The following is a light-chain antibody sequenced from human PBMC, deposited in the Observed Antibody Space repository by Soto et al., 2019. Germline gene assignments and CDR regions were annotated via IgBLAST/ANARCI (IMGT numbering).Light chain of an antibody. CDR2: GAS. V-gene: IGKV3-20*01. CDR1: ESVSTSY. CDR3: LQDSNYPLT. Sequence: EIVLTQSPGTLSLSPGERATLSCRASESVSTSYLAWYQQSPGQAPRLLIYGASNRATGIPDRFSGSGSGTDFTLAIGRLEPEDFCTYYCLQDSNYPLTFGAGTRVDFK. J-gene: IGKJ4*01.